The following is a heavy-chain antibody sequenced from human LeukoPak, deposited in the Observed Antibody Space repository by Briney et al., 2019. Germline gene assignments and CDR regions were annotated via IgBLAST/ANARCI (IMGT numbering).Heavy chain of an antibody. CDR3: AKDWRADY. CDR1: GLTFSNHP. CDR2: LGSSGART. J-gene: IGHJ4*02. V-gene: IGHV3-23*01. Sequence: PGGSLRLSCVASGLTFSNHPMTSGRQAPGKGREWVSALGSSGARTKYAECEKGRFTIYRHNSKSALYLQMNSLRDEDTAVFYCAKDWRADYLGQRTMVTVCS.